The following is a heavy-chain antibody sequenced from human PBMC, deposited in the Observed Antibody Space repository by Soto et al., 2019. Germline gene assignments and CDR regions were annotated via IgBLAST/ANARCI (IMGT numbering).Heavy chain of an antibody. CDR1: GFTFSSYS. CDR2: ISSSSSTI. CDR3: ARANRGSGGSYPYYFDY. Sequence: GGSLRLSCAASGFTFSSYSMNWVRQAPGKGLEWVSYISSSSSTIYYADSVKGRFTISRDNAKNSLYLQMNSLRAEDTAVYYCARANRGSGGSYPYYFDYWGQGTLVTVSS. V-gene: IGHV3-48*01. D-gene: IGHD2-15*01. J-gene: IGHJ4*02.